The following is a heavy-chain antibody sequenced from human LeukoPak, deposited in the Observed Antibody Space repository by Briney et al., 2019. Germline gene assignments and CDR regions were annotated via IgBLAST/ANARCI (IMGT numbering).Heavy chain of an antibody. D-gene: IGHD2-21*02. CDR2: ISAYNGNT. CDR1: GYTFTSYG. V-gene: IGHV1-18*01. CDR3: ARGAECGGDCYTY. Sequence: APVKVSCKASGYTFTSYGISWGRQAPEQGLEWMGWISAYNGNTNYAQKLQGRVIMTTDTSTSTAYMELRSLRSDDTAVYYCARGAECGGDCYTYWGQGTLVTVSS. J-gene: IGHJ4*02.